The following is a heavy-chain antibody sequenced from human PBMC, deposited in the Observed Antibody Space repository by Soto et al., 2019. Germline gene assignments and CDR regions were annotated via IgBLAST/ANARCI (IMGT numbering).Heavy chain of an antibody. Sequence: QVRLEQSGADVKTPGASVKVSCQASGYTFNIYAIHWVRQAPGQRPEWMGWMNAGNGNTEYSPKFHGRVTMTRDRYAREAYMELSGLTSEDTAVYYCARDCTYCGGDTGREAFDIWGQGTMVTV. CDR1: GYTFNIYA. V-gene: IGHV1-3*01. CDR3: ARDCTYCGGDTGREAFDI. D-gene: IGHD2-21*01. J-gene: IGHJ3*02. CDR2: MNAGNGNT.